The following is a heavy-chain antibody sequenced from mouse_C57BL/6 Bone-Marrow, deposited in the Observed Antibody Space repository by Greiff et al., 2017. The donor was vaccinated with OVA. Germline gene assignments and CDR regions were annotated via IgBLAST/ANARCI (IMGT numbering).Heavy chain of an antibody. V-gene: IGHV1-15*01. CDR3: TRSNWDVGAY. J-gene: IGHJ3*01. D-gene: IGHD4-1*01. CDR1: GYTFTDYE. CDR2: IDPETGGT. Sequence: QVQLQQSGAELVRPGASVTLSCKASGYTFTDYEMHWVKQTPVHGLEWIGAIDPETGGTAYNQKFKGKAILTADKSSSTAYMELRSLTSEDSAVYYCTRSNWDVGAYWGQGTLVTVSA.